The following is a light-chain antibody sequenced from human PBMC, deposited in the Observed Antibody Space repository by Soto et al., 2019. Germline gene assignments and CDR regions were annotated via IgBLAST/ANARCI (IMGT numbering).Light chain of an antibody. V-gene: IGKV3-20*01. CDR1: PSVSSSY. J-gene: IGKJ3*01. CDR3: QQYGTSPFT. CDR2: GAS. Sequence: EIVLTQSPGTLSLSPGERATLSCRASPSVSSSYLAWYQQKPGQAPRLLIYGASSSATGIPDRFSGSGSGTDFTLTISRLEPEDFAVYYCQQYGTSPFTFGPGTTVDIK.